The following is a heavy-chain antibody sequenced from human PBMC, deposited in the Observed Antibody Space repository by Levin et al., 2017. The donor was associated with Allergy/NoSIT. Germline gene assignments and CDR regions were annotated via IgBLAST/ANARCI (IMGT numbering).Heavy chain of an antibody. CDR3: ATDRGRIMVTTFYN. Sequence: PGGSLRLSCAASGFTFSSYAMSWVRQAPGKGLEWVSGITGSGGSTYYADSVKGRFTISRDNSKNTLSLQMNSLRAEDTAVYYCATDRGRIMVTTFYNWGQGTLVTVSS. CDR1: GFTFSSYA. V-gene: IGHV3-23*01. CDR2: ITGSGGST. D-gene: IGHD4-17*01. J-gene: IGHJ4*02.